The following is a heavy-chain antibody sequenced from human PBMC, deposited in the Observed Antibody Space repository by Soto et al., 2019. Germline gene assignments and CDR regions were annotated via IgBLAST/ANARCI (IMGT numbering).Heavy chain of an antibody. V-gene: IGHV3-9*01. Sequence: EVQVVESGGGLVQPGSSLRLSCAASGFSFDAYAMHWVPQAPGKGVEWVSGISWNSGTIGYADSVKGRFTISRGNAKNSLYLQMNSLRAEDTALYYCAKSTGGTANGMGVWGQGTTVTVSS. D-gene: IGHD2-8*02. CDR3: AKSTGGTANGMGV. J-gene: IGHJ6*02. CDR2: ISWNSGTI. CDR1: GFSFDAYA.